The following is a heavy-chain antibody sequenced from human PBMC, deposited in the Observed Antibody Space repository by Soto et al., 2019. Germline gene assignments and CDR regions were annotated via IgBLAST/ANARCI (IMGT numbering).Heavy chain of an antibody. CDR1: GGSISSGGYY. Sequence: QVQLQESGPGLVKPSQTLSITCTVSGGSISSGGYYWNWIRQHPGKGLEWIGYIFYIGSTYYTPSLKSRVTISVDTSKNQFSPERNSVTAAETAVYYCARSVFPWGQGTLVTVSS. CDR2: IFYIGST. J-gene: IGHJ5*02. CDR3: ARSVFP. V-gene: IGHV4-31*03.